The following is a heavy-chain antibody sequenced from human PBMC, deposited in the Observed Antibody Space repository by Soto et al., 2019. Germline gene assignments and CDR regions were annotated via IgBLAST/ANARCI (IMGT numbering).Heavy chain of an antibody. CDR3: AKLVTTAAAGTFDY. Sequence: QVQLVESGGGLVKPGGSLRLSCAASGFTFSDYYMTWIRQAPGRGLEWVSYISGSGTDKSYADSVKGRFTIARDNADNSLFLQMNSLTAEDTAVSYCAKLVTTAAAGTFDYWGQGTLVTVSS. CDR2: ISGSGTDK. D-gene: IGHD6-13*01. V-gene: IGHV3-11*01. CDR1: GFTFSDYY. J-gene: IGHJ4*02.